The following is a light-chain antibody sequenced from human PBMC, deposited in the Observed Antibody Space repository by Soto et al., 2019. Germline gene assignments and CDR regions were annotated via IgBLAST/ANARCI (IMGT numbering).Light chain of an antibody. CDR1: SSNIGASYD. CDR2: DNS. Sequence: QSVLTQPPSVSGAPGQRVTISCTGSSSNIGASYDVHWYQQLPGTAPKLLIYDNSNRPSGVPDRFSGSKSGTSPSLAITGLRAGDEDVYSCKSYACSLGVSVVFAGGTTLTVL. V-gene: IGLV1-40*01. CDR3: KSYACSLGVSVV. J-gene: IGLJ2*01.